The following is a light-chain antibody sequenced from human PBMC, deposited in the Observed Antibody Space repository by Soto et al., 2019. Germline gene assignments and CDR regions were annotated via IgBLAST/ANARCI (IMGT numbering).Light chain of an antibody. Sequence: EIVLTQSPGTLSLSPGERATLSCRASQSINSRYLAWYQQKPGQAPRLLIYGASSRATGIPDRFSGSGSGTYLTLTISRLEPEDFAVYYCQQFGSSPGFTFGPGTIVDIK. CDR1: QSINSRY. V-gene: IGKV3-20*01. CDR3: QQFGSSPGFT. J-gene: IGKJ3*01. CDR2: GAS.